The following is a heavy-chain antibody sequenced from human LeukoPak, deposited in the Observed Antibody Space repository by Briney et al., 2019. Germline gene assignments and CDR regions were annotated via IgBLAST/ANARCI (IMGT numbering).Heavy chain of an antibody. CDR2: IRYDGSNK. D-gene: IGHD3-10*01. CDR3: AREGFGWFGPHDY. Sequence: PGGSLRLSCAASGFTFSSYGMHWVRQAPGKGLEWVAFIRYDGSNKYYADSVKGRFTISRDNSKNTLYLQMNSLRAEDTAVYYCAREGFGWFGPHDYWGQGTLVTVSS. V-gene: IGHV3-30*02. J-gene: IGHJ4*02. CDR1: GFTFSSYG.